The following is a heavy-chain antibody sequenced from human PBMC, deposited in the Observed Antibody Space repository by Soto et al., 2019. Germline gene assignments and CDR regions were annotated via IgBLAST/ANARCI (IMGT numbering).Heavy chain of an antibody. CDR2: ISYDGSNK. CDR1: GFTFSSYA. D-gene: IGHD2-2*02. J-gene: IGHJ4*02. V-gene: IGHV3-30-3*01. Sequence: QVQLVESGGGVVQPGRSLRLSCAASGFTFSSYAMHWVRQAPGKGLEWVAVISYDGSNKYYADSVKGRFTISRDNSKNTLYLQMNSLRAEDTAVYYCAREGSYTSFAYWGQGTLVTVSS. CDR3: AREGSYTSFAY.